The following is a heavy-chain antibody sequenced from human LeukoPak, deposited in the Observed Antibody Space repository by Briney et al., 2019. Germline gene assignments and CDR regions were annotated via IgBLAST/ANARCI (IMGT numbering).Heavy chain of an antibody. CDR1: GGSISSYY. CDR2: IYYSGST. D-gene: IGHD5-24*01. Sequence: SETLSLTCTVSGGSISSYYWSWIRQPPGKGLEWIGYIYYSGSTNYNPSLKSRVTISVDTSKNQFSLKLSSVTAADTAVYYCARRGRWLNAIDYWGQGTLVTVSS. CDR3: ARRGRWLNAIDY. J-gene: IGHJ4*02. V-gene: IGHV4-59*12.